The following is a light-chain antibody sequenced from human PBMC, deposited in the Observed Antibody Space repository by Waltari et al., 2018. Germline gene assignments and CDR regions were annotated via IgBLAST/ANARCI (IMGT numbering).Light chain of an antibody. Sequence: QSALTQPASVSGSPGQSITISCTGPSSDVGSYNLVSWYQQHPGKAPKLMIYEVSKRPSGVSNRFSGSKSGNTASLTISGPQAEDEADYYCCSYAGSSTLVFGGGTKLTVL. CDR3: CSYAGSSTLV. CDR2: EVS. CDR1: SSDVGSYNL. V-gene: IGLV2-23*02. J-gene: IGLJ2*01.